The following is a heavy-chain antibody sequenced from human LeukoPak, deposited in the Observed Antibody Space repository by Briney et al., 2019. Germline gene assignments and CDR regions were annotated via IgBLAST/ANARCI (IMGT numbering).Heavy chain of an antibody. D-gene: IGHD2-2*01. CDR3: ARHPRYCSSTSCSLNWFDP. J-gene: IGHJ5*02. V-gene: IGHV4-39*01. CDR1: GGSISSYY. CDR2: IYYSGST. Sequence: SETLSLTCTVSGGSISSYYWSWIRQPPGKGLEWIGSIYYSGSTYYNPSLKSRVTISVDTSKNQFSLKLSSVTAADTAVYYCARHPRYCSSTSCSLNWFDPWGQGTLVTVSS.